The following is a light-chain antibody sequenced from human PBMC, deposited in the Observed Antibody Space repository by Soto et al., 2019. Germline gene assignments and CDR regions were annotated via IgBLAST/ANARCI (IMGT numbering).Light chain of an antibody. Sequence: DIQMSQTPSALSASVGDTVTITCRASQSLSEWLAWYQQKPGKAPKLLIYDASSLERGVPSRFSGSGSGTEFTLTISSLQPDDFATYYCQQYNSYSPSTFGQGTKVDNK. V-gene: IGKV1-5*01. J-gene: IGKJ1*01. CDR1: QSLSEW. CDR2: DAS. CDR3: QQYNSYSPST.